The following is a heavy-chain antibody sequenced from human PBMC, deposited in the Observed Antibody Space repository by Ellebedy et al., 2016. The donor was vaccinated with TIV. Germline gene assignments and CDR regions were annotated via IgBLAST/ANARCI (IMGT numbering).Heavy chain of an antibody. D-gene: IGHD6-6*01. CDR3: LFSYSISSHGFNP. J-gene: IGHJ5*02. CDR2: ITHGGST. CDR1: GASFNTYF. Sequence: SETLSLXXAVYGASFNTYFWNWVRQPPGMGLEWIGEITHGGSTNYNPSLKSRASISVDTSKSQFSLKLTSVTAADTAIYYCLFSYSISSHGFNPWGQGSPVTVSS. V-gene: IGHV4-34*01.